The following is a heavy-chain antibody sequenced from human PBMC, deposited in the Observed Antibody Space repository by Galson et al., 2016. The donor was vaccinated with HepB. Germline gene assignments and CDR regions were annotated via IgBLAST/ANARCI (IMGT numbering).Heavy chain of an antibody. CDR1: GFNIRDYS. CDR3: ARGHCGSTNCHLYFDY. D-gene: IGHD2-2*01. CDR2: IEGDANRI. V-gene: IGHV3-21*01. Sequence: SLRLSCAASGFNIRDYSMNWLRQAPGKGLEWVSHIEGDANRIHYRHSLKGRFTIARDIAKNSLYLEMSGLGAEDTAVYYCARGHCGSTNCHLYFDYWGQGTLVTVSS. J-gene: IGHJ4*01.